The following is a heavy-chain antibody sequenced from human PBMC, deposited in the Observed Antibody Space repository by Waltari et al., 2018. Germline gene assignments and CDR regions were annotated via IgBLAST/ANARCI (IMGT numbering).Heavy chain of an antibody. V-gene: IGHV3-53*02. CDR3: ARVGPSSHYAYWFDP. CDR1: GFTVSTTY. J-gene: IGHJ5*02. D-gene: IGHD3-16*01. Sequence: EVQLVETGGGLIQPGGSLRLSCAASGFTVSTTYISWVRLAPGKGLEWVSVIYADESTYYADSVKGRFTISRDNSKNTVYLQMNILRAADTAVYYCARVGPSSHYAYWFDPWGQGTLVTVSS. CDR2: IYADEST.